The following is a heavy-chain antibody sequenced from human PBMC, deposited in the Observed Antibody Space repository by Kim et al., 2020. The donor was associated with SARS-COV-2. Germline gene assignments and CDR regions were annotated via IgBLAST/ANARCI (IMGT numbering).Heavy chain of an antibody. D-gene: IGHD3-22*01. CDR2: IIPIFGTA. Sequence: SVKVSCKASGGTFSSYAISWVRQAPGQGLEWMGGIIPIFGTANYAQKFQGRVTITADESTSTAYMELSSLRSEDTAVYYCARGADYYDSSGYYSDYWGQGTLVTVSS. CDR1: GGTFSSYA. J-gene: IGHJ4*02. CDR3: ARGADYYDSSGYYSDY. V-gene: IGHV1-69*13.